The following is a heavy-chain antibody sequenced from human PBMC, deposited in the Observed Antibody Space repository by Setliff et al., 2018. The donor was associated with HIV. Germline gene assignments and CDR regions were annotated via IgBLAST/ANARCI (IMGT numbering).Heavy chain of an antibody. V-gene: IGHV1-2*02. CDR3: ATQLSNSFDS. Sequence: ASVKVSCKSSGYTFTDYFIHWVRQAPGQGLEWMGWISPDNGDTTTAQRFQGRVTMTRDTSINTAYLELSGLRSDDTAVYFCATQLSNSFDSWGQGTLVTVSS. CDR2: ISPDNGDT. D-gene: IGHD1-1*01. J-gene: IGHJ4*02. CDR1: GYTFTDYF.